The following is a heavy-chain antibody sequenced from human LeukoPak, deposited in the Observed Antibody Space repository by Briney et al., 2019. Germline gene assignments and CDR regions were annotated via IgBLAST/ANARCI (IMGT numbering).Heavy chain of an antibody. CDR2: IYYSGST. CDR3: ARGTSY. D-gene: IGHD2-8*01. CDR1: GGSISSYY. Sequence: LSETLSLTCTVSGGSISSYYWSWIRQPPGKGLEWIGYIYYSGSTNYNPSLKSRVTISVDTSKNQFSLKLSSVTAADTAVYYCARGTSYWGQGTLVTVSS. V-gene: IGHV4-59*01. J-gene: IGHJ4*02.